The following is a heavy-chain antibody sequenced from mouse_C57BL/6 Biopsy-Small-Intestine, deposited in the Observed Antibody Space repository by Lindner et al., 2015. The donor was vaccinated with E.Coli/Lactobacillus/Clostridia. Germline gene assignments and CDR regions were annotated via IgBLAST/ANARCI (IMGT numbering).Heavy chain of an antibody. CDR1: GFTFSSYG. CDR2: ISSGGSYT. J-gene: IGHJ3*01. CDR3: ARGDDGYYLFAY. Sequence: VQAAGVWGGLVKPGGSLKLSCAASGFTFSSYGMSWVRQTPDKRLEWVATISSGGSYTYYPDSVKGRFTISRDNAKNTLYLQMSSLKSEDTAMYFCARGDDGYYLFAYWGQGTLVTVSA. D-gene: IGHD2-3*01. V-gene: IGHV5-6*01.